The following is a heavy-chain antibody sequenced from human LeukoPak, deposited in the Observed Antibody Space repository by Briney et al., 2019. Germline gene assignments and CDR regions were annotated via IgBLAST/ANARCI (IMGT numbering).Heavy chain of an antibody. CDR1: GGSISSGDYY. V-gene: IGHV4-30-4*08. Sequence: SETLSLTCTVSGGSISSGDYYWSWVRQPPGKGLEWIGYIYYSGSTDHNPSLKSRVTISVDTSKNQLSLKLSSVTAADTAVYYCARSSTMAIRGDNWFDPWGQGTLVTVSS. D-gene: IGHD3-10*01. J-gene: IGHJ5*02. CDR3: ARSSTMAIRGDNWFDP. CDR2: IYYSGST.